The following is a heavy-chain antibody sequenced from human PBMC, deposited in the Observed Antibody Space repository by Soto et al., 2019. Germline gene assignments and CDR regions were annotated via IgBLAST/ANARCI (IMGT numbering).Heavy chain of an antibody. V-gene: IGHV3-23*04. CDR2: LTRSGATA. Sequence: QLVESGGALVQPGGSLRLSCVASGFTSSDFAMNWVRQAPGKGLEWVSGLTRSGATAYYADSVKGRFTISRDISHNSMAVEMSGLRAADTALYYCAEAAVWFGEFPYHSYYYMDVWGVGTTVNVSS. CDR3: AEAAVWFGEFPYHSYYYMDV. D-gene: IGHD3-10*01. CDR1: GFTSSDFA. J-gene: IGHJ6*03.